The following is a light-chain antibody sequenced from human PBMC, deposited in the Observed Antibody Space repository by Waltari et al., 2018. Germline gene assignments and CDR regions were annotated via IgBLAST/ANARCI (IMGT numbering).Light chain of an antibody. Sequence: EIVLTQSPGTLSLSPGERATLSCRASQSVSRALAWYQQKPGQAPRLLIYAASPRATGVPDRFSGSGSGTDFSLTISMLDPEDFAVYYCQHYVNLPVTFGQGTKVEI. CDR2: AAS. V-gene: IGKV3-20*01. J-gene: IGKJ1*01. CDR1: QSVSRA. CDR3: QHYVNLPVT.